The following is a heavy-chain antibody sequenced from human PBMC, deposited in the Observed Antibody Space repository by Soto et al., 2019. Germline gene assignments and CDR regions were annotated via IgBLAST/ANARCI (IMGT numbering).Heavy chain of an antibody. Sequence: QVQLVESGGGVVQPGGSLRLSCAASGFPFSSYGMHWVRQAPGKGLDWVAVIWYDGSNTYYADSVKGRFTISRDNSKNTLYRQMNSLRAEDTAVYYCARDQLYSSSLFDYWGQGTLVTVSS. V-gene: IGHV3-33*01. CDR1: GFPFSSYG. CDR2: IWYDGSNT. J-gene: IGHJ4*02. CDR3: ARDQLYSSSLFDY. D-gene: IGHD6-13*01.